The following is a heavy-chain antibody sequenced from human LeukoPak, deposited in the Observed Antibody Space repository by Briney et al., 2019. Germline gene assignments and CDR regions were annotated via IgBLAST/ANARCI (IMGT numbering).Heavy chain of an antibody. D-gene: IGHD5-12*01. CDR3: AKWRAVDQSHHY. V-gene: IGHV3-23*01. Sequence: GGSLRLSCAASGFTFSSYAMSWVRQAPGKGLEWVSAISGSGGSKYYADSVKGRFTISRDNSKNTLYLQINSRRAEDTALYYWAKWRAVDQSHHYWGQGTLVTVSS. CDR2: ISGSGGSK. CDR1: GFTFSSYA. J-gene: IGHJ4*02.